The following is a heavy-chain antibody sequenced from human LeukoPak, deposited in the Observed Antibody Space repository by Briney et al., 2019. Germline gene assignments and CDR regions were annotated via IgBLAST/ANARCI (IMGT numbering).Heavy chain of an antibody. Sequence: ASVKVSCKAFGYSFTGYHLHWVRQAPRQGLEWMGWVNPKTGGTNYARKFQGRVTMTRDTSINTVNMELSRLTSDDTAVYYCAREFSSKLEWLAYVTGDDAFDVWGQGTRITFS. CDR2: VNPKTGGT. CDR3: AREFSSKLEWLAYVTGDDAFDV. J-gene: IGHJ3*01. V-gene: IGHV1-2*02. CDR1: GYSFTGYH. D-gene: IGHD3-3*01.